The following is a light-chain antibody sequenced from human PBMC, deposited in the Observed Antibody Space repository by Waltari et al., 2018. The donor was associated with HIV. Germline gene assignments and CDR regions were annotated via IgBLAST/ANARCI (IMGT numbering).Light chain of an antibody. Sequence: IVMTPSPATLSVSLGERATLSCRASQSVSTNLAWYQQKPGQAPRLLIYGASTRATGIPARFSGSGSGTDFTLTISSLQSEDFAVYYCQQFIFWPFSFGQGTKLEIK. CDR1: QSVSTN. CDR2: GAS. V-gene: IGKV3-15*01. J-gene: IGKJ2*03. CDR3: QQFIFWPFS.